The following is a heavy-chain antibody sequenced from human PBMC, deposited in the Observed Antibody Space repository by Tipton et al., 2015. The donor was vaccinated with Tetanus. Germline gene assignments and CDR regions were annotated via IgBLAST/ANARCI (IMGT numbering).Heavy chain of an antibody. CDR1: GGSVSRSSHY. CDR3: ARGRDGYNYPFDY. V-gene: IGHV4-61*01. Sequence: TLSLTCTVSGGSVSRSSHYWTWIRQPPGKELEWVGYVYHSGSTNYHPSLKSRLTISVDTSKNQFSLKLNSVTAADTAVYYCARGRDGYNYPFDYWGQGTLVIVSS. J-gene: IGHJ4*02. CDR2: VYHSGST. D-gene: IGHD5-24*01.